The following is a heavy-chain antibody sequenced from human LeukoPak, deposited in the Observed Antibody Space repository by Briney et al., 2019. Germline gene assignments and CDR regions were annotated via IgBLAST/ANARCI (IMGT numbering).Heavy chain of an antibody. V-gene: IGHV3-23*01. Sequence: GGSLRLSCAASGFTFSSYAMSWVRQAPGKGLEWVSAISGSGGSTYYADSVKGRFTISRDNSKNTLYLQMNSLRSEDTAVYYCARWLSGYCSSTSCYTALADYYYGMDVWGQGTTVTVSS. J-gene: IGHJ6*02. CDR1: GFTFSSYA. D-gene: IGHD2-2*02. CDR2: ISGSGGST. CDR3: ARWLSGYCSSTSCYTALADYYYGMDV.